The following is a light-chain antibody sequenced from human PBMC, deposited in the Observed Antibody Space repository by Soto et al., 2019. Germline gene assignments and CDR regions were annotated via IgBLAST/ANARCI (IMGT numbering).Light chain of an antibody. J-gene: IGKJ4*01. CDR2: WAS. Sequence: DIVMTHSPDSLAVSLGERATINCKSSQSVLYSSNNKDYLAWYQQKPGQPPKMLIGWASTRESGVPDRFTGSGPGTHFALRISSLQAEDVAVYYCQQYYSPPFTFGGGTKVEIK. CDR3: QQYYSPPFT. CDR1: QSVLYSSNNKDY. V-gene: IGKV4-1*01.